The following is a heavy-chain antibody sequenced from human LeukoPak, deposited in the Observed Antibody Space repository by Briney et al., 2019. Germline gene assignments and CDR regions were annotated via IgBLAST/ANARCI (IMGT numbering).Heavy chain of an antibody. J-gene: IGHJ6*03. D-gene: IGHD1-7*01. CDR1: EFTFSSYS. Sequence: GGSLRLSCAAYEFTFSSYSMNWVRQAPGKGLEWVSYISSDGSTIYYADSVKSRLTISRDNAKNSLYLQMNSLRAEDTAVYYCARGDSWNSYYYYYMDVWGKGTTVTVSS. CDR3: ARGDSWNSYYYYYMDV. CDR2: ISSDGSTI. V-gene: IGHV3-48*04.